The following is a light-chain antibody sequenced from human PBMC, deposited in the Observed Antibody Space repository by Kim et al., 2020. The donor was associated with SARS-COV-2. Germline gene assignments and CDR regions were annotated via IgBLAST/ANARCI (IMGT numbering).Light chain of an antibody. CDR3: QQYGNSPLT. CDR2: GAS. J-gene: IGKJ4*01. Sequence: EIALTQSPGTLSLSPGERATLSCRASQSVSSTYLAWYQQKPGQAPSLLIYGASSRATGIPDRFSGSGSGTDFTLTISRLEPEDFAVYYCQQYGNSPLTFGGGTKVDIK. V-gene: IGKV3-20*01. CDR1: QSVSSTY.